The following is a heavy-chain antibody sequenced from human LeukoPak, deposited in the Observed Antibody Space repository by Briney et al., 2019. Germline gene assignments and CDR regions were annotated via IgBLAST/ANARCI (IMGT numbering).Heavy chain of an antibody. J-gene: IGHJ4*02. CDR1: GGSISSYY. V-gene: IGHV4-59*01. CDR3: ARGESYFAY. CDR2: IYYSGTT. Sequence: SETLSLTCTVSGGSISSYYWSWIRQPPGKGLEWIGYIYYSGTTNYNPSLKSRVTISVDTSNNQFSLKLNSVTAADTALYYCARGESYFAYWGQGALVTVSS.